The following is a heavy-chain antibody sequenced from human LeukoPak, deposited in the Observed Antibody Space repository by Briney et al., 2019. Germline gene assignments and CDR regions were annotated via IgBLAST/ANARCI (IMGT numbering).Heavy chain of an antibody. V-gene: IGHV4-39*07. CDR1: GGSISSSSYY. Sequence: SETLSLTCTVSGGSISSSSYYWGWIRQPPGKGLEWIGSIYYSGSTYYNPSLKSRVTISVDTSKNQFSLKLSSVTAADTAVYYCARELDDYYGSGSYQKSGHYYYYYMDVWGKGTTVTISS. CDR2: IYYSGST. CDR3: ARELDDYYGSGSYQKSGHYYYYYMDV. J-gene: IGHJ6*03. D-gene: IGHD3-10*01.